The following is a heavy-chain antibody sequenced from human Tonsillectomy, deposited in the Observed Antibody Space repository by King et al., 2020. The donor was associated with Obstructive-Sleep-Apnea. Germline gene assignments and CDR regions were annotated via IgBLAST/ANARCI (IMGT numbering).Heavy chain of an antibody. J-gene: IGHJ4*02. Sequence: VQLVESGREVKKPGASVKVSCKASGYSISNGISWVRQAPGQGLEWMGWISGYNGNTNYAQKFQGRVTMTTHTSTSTAYLGVSSLSSDDTAVYYCARLGPSYYYGSGTEDYWGQGTLVTVAS. CDR1: GYSISNG. V-gene: IGHV1-18*04. D-gene: IGHD3-10*01. CDR3: ARLGPSYYYGSGTEDY. CDR2: ISGYNGNT.